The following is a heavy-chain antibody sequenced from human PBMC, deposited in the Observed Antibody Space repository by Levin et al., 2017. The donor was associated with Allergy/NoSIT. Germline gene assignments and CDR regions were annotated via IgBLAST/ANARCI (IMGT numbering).Heavy chain of an antibody. CDR3: ARARFMLAARHTLDY. J-gene: IGHJ4*02. Sequence: SETLSLTCAVYGGSFSGYYWSWIRQPPGKGLEWIGEINHSGSTNYNPSLKSRVTISVDTSKNQFSLKLSSVTAADTAVYYCARARFMLAARHTLDYWGQGTLVTVSS. CDR1: GGSFSGYY. D-gene: IGHD6-6*01. CDR2: INHSGST. V-gene: IGHV4-34*01.